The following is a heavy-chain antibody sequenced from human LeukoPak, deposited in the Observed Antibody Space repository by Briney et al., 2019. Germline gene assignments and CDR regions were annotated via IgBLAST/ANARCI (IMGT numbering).Heavy chain of an antibody. V-gene: IGHV1-2*02. CDR3: ARAGGRSWFDP. CDR1: GYTFTGYY. CDR2: INPNSGGT. J-gene: IGHJ5*02. Sequence: ASVTVSFKASGYTFTGYYMHWVRQAPGQGLEWMGWINPNSGGTNYAQKFQGRVTMTTDTSMGTAYMELSRLTSDDTAVYYCARAGGRSWFDPWGQGTLVIVSS.